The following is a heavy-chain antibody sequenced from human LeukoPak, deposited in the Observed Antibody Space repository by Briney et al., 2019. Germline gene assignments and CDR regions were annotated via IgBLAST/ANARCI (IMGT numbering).Heavy chain of an antibody. D-gene: IGHD3-22*01. Sequence: SETLSLTCTVSGGSISSSTYYWGWIRQPPGKGLEWIGTIYYTGSTYYNPSLKSRVTISIDTSNNQFSLTLSSVTAADTAVYFCARASNYFDILNWGQGSLVTVS. CDR2: IYYTGST. CDR3: ARASNYFDILN. CDR1: GGSISSSTYY. J-gene: IGHJ4*02. V-gene: IGHV4-39*01.